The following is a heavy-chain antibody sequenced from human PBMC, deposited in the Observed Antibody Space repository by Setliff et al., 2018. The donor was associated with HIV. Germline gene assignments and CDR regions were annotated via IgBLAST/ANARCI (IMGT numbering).Heavy chain of an antibody. J-gene: IGHJ3*02. D-gene: IGHD3-22*01. CDR3: ARHGHFYDSSSSDAFDI. V-gene: IGHV4-61*05. CDR2: VSYSGST. CDR1: GGSISSSSYY. Sequence: SETLSLTCTVSGGSISSSSYYWSWIRQPPGKGLEWLGYVSYSGSTNFNPSLESRLAMSVDLSKNHFSLKLRSVTAADTAVYYSARHGHFYDSSSSDAFDIWGHGTMVTVSS.